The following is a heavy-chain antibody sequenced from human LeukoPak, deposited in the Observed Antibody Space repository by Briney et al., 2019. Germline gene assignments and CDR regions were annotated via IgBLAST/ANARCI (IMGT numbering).Heavy chain of an antibody. CDR2: IYHSGST. J-gene: IGHJ5*01. Sequence: PSETLSLTCTVSGGSISSGGYYWCWLRQPPGKGLEWIGYIYHSGSTYYNPSLKSRVTISVDRSKNQFSLKLSSVTAADTAVYYCARGAGWYDFWGQGTLVTVSS. CDR1: GGSISSGGYY. V-gene: IGHV4-30-2*01. CDR3: ARGAGWYDF. D-gene: IGHD6-19*01.